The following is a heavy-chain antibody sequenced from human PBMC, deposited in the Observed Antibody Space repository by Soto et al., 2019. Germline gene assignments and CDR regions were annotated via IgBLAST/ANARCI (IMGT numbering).Heavy chain of an antibody. CDR2: IKPDESEK. CDR3: VRGGSNYAS. J-gene: IGHJ5*02. V-gene: IGHV3-7*01. CDR1: GFTFSDSW. Sequence: LRLSCTASGFTFSDSWMTWVRQAPGKGLEWVARIKPDESEKKYADSVKGRFSISRDNAKNSMYLQMDSLRGEDTAVYYCVRGGSNYASWGQGTLVTVSS. D-gene: IGHD4-4*01.